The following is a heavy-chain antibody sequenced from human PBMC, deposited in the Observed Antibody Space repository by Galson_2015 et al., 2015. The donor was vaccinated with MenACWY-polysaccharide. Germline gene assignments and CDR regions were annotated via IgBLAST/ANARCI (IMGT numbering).Heavy chain of an antibody. CDR3: ARLTIELGHDY. CDR2: INSDASGT. V-gene: IGHV3-74*01. D-gene: IGHD1-1*01. Sequence: SLRLSCAASGFTFSNYWMHWVRQAPGKGPVWVSRINSDASGTDYADSVKGRFTISRDKAKNTLYLQMNSLRAEDTAVYYCARLTIELGHDYWGQGALVTVSA. CDR1: GFTFSNYW. J-gene: IGHJ4*02.